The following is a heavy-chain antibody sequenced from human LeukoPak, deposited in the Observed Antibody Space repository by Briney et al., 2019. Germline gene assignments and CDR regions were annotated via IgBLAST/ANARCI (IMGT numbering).Heavy chain of an antibody. Sequence: GGSLRLSCAASGFTLSSYSMNWVRQAPGKGLEWVGNIKQDGSEKYYVDSVKGRFTISRDNAKNSLYLQMNSLRAEDTAVYYCARGSGRHWGQGTLVTVSS. D-gene: IGHD5-12*01. CDR2: IKQDGSEK. CDR3: ARGSGRH. V-gene: IGHV3-7*01. CDR1: GFTLSSYS. J-gene: IGHJ4*02.